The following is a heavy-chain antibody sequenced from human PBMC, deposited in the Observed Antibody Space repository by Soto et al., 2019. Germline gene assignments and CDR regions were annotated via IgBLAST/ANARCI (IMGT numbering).Heavy chain of an antibody. CDR2: ISYDGSNK. CDR3: ARGFGVVNKYGWFDP. V-gene: IGHV3-30-3*01. CDR1: GFTFSSYA. Sequence: QVQLVESGGGVVQPGGSLRLSCAASGFTFSSYAMHWVRQAPGKGLEWVAVISYDGSNKYYADSVKGRFTISRDNSKNTLYLQMNSLRAEDTAVYYCARGFGVVNKYGWFDPWGQGTLVTVSS. J-gene: IGHJ5*02. D-gene: IGHD3-3*01.